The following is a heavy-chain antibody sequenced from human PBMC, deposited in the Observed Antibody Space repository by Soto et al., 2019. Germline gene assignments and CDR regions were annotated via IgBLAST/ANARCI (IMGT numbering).Heavy chain of an antibody. Sequence: ASVKVSCKVSGYTLTELSMHWVRQAPGKGLEWMGGFDPEDGETIYAQKFQGRVTMTEDTSTDTAYMELSSLRSEDTAVYYCATLGEYYDSSGYLPYYWGQGTLVTVSS. D-gene: IGHD3-22*01. CDR2: FDPEDGET. J-gene: IGHJ4*02. CDR1: GYTLTELS. V-gene: IGHV1-24*01. CDR3: ATLGEYYDSSGYLPYY.